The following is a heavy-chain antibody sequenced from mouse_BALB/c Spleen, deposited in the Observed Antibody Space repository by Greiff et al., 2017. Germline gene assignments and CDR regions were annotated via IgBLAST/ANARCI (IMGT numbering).Heavy chain of an antibody. J-gene: IGHJ3*01. V-gene: IGHV7-1*02. CDR2: SRNKANDYTT. Sequence: EVMLVESGGGLVQPGGSLRLSCATSGFTFSDFYMEWVRQPPGKRLEWIAASRNKANDYTTEYSASVKGRFIVSRDTSQSILYLQMNALRAEDTAIYYCARDAHYYGSSSWFAYWGQGTLVTVSA. CDR3: ARDAHYYGSSSWFAY. D-gene: IGHD1-1*01. CDR1: GFTFSDFY.